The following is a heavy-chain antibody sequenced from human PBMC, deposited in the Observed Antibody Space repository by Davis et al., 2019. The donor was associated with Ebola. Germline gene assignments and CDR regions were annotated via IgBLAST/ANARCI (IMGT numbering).Heavy chain of an antibody. CDR1: GFIFRDYW. Sequence: PGGSLRLSCAASGFIFRDYWMTWVRQAPGKGLEWVANIKPDGTVKYYMDSVKGRFTISRDNAKNSLNLQMNSLRAEDTAVYYCARESPRGGYCDNWGQGTLVTVSS. J-gene: IGHJ4*02. CDR3: ARESPRGGYCDN. V-gene: IGHV3-7*01. CDR2: IKPDGTVK. D-gene: IGHD3-10*01.